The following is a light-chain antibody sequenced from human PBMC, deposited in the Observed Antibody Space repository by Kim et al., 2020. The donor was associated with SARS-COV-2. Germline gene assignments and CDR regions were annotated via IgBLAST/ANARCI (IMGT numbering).Light chain of an antibody. CDR3: QQRSNWAAT. CDR1: RSVRSF. V-gene: IGKV3-11*01. J-gene: IGKJ4*02. Sequence: EKAAPPSWAARRSVRSFLAWYQQRPGQAPRLLIYGASSRATGIPDRFSGSGSGTDFTLTISSLEPEDFAVYYCQQRSNWAATFGGGTKVDIK. CDR2: GAS.